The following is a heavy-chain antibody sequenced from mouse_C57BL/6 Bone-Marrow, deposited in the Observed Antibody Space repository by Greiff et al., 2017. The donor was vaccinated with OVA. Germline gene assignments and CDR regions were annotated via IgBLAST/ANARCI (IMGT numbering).Heavy chain of an antibody. CDR1: GYTFTSYW. CDR3: AREGDYGVYYFDY. J-gene: IGHJ2*01. D-gene: IGHD2-4*01. Sequence: VKLQQPGAELVMPGASVKLSCKASGYTFTSYWMHWVKQRPGQGLEWIGEIDPSDSYTNYNQKFKGKSTLTVDKSSSTAYMQLSSLTSEDSAVYYCAREGDYGVYYFDYWGQGTTLTVSS. V-gene: IGHV1-69*01. CDR2: IDPSDSYT.